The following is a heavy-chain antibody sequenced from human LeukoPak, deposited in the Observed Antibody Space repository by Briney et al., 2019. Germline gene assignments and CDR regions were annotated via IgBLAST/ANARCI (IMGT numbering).Heavy chain of an antibody. Sequence: PGGSLRLSCAASGFTFSNHAMNGVRAAPGKGREWVSAIRGSGERTIYADSVKGRITISRDNSKNTLYLQMNSLRANDTAVYYCAKAIYASGSYYTSIDYWGQGTLVTVSS. V-gene: IGHV3-23*01. CDR2: IRGSGERT. CDR1: GFTFSNHA. D-gene: IGHD3-10*01. CDR3: AKAIYASGSYYTSIDY. J-gene: IGHJ4*02.